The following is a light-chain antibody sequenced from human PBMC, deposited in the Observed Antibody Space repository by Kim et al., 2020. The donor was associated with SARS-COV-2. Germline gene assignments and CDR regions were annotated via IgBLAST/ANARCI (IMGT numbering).Light chain of an antibody. J-gene: IGKJ1*01. CDR3: QQYNNWPRT. Sequence: EIVMTQSPATLSVSPGERATLSCRAGQSVRSNLAWFQQIPGQAPRLLIYGASTRATGIPARFSGSGSGTEFTLTISSLQSEDFAVYYCQQYNNWPRTFGQGTKVDIK. CDR2: GAS. CDR1: QSVRSN. V-gene: IGKV3-15*01.